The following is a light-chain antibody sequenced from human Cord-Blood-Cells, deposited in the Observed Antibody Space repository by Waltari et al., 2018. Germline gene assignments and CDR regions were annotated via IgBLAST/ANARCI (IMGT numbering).Light chain of an antibody. CDR1: QSISSY. CDR3: QQSYSTHQT. J-gene: IGKJ1*01. Sequence: DIQMTQSPSSLSASVGDGVTITCRASQSISSYLNWYQQKPGKAPKLLIYAASSLQSGVPSRCRGSGSVTDFTLTISSLQPEEFATYYCQQSYSTHQTFGQGTKVEIK. CDR2: AAS. V-gene: IGKV1-39*01.